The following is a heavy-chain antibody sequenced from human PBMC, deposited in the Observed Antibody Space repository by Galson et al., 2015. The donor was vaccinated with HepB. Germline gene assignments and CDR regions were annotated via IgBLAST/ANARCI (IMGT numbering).Heavy chain of an antibody. J-gene: IGHJ4*02. CDR1: GGSFSGYY. CDR2: IYSSGST. Sequence: QVQLQESGPGLVKPSETLSLTCAVYGGSFSGYYWDWIRQPPGKGLEWIGYIYSSGSTNYNPSLKSRVAISVDTSKNQFSLKLSSVTAADTAVYYCARGNDYFDYWGQGTLVTVSS. CDR3: ARGNDYFDY. V-gene: IGHV4-59*01.